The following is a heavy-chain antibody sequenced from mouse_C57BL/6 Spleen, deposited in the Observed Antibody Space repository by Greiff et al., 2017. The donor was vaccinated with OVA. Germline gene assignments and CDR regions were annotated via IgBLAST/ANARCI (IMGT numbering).Heavy chain of an antibody. D-gene: IGHD3-2*02. J-gene: IGHJ3*01. CDR3: TRSEISAGFAY. CDR2: IDPETGGT. CDR1: GYTFTDYE. Sequence: QVHVKQSGAELVRPGASVTPSCKASGYTFTDYEMHWVKQTPVHGLEWIGAIDPETGGTAYNQKFKGKAILTADKSSSTAYMELRSLTSEDSAVYYCTRSEISAGFAYWGQGTLVTVSA. V-gene: IGHV1-15*01.